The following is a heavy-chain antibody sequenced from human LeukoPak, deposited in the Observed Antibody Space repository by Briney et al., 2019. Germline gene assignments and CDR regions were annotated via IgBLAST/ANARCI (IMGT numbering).Heavy chain of an antibody. J-gene: IGHJ4*02. V-gene: IGHV3-23*01. D-gene: IGHD1-26*01. CDR2: ISGSGGST. CDR3: AKDGGELHSGFDY. Sequence: PGGSLRLSCAASGFTFSSYAMSWVRQAPGKGLEWVSAISGSGGSTYYADSVKGRFTISRDNSKNTLYLQKNSLRAEDTAVYYCAKDGGELHSGFDYWGQGTLVTVSS. CDR1: GFTFSSYA.